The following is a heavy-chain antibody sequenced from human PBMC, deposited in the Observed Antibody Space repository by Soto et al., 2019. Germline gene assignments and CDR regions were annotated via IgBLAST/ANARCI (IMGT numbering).Heavy chain of an antibody. CDR1: GFTFSSYS. Sequence: EVQLVESGGGLVKPGGSLRLSCAASGFTFSSYSMNWVRQAPGKGLEWVSSISSSSSYIYYADSVKGRFTISRDNAKNSLYLQMTSLGAEDTAVYYCARDLGYYDSSVRRSAFDIWGQGTMVTVSS. CDR3: ARDLGYYDSSVRRSAFDI. CDR2: ISSSSSYI. D-gene: IGHD3-22*01. J-gene: IGHJ3*02. V-gene: IGHV3-21*01.